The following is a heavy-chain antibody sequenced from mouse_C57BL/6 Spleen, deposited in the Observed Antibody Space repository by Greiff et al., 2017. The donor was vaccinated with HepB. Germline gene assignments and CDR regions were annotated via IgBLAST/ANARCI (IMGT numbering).Heavy chain of an antibody. V-gene: IGHV1-55*01. D-gene: IGHD2-4*01. J-gene: IGHJ3*01. CDR2: IYPGSGST. CDR1: GYTFTSYW. CDR3: ARYRFYDYGEYAD. Sequence: QVQLQQPGAELVKPGASVKMSCKASGYTFTSYWITWVKQRPGQGLEWIGDIYPGSGSTNYNEKFKSKATLTVDTSSSTAYMQLSSLTSEDSAVYYSARYRFYDYGEYADWGQGTLVTVST.